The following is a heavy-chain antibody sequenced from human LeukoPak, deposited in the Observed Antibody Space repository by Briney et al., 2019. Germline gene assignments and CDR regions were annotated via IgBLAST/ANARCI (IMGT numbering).Heavy chain of an antibody. CDR2: ISSSSSTI. J-gene: IGHJ4*02. D-gene: IGHD2-2*02. V-gene: IGHV3-48*01. Sequence: GGSLRLSCAASGFTFSSYSMNWVRQAPGKGLEWVSYISSSSSTIYYADSVKGRFTISRDNAKNSLYLQMNSLRAEDTAVYYCAKDPTRGYCSSTSCYTFDYWGQGTLVTVSS. CDR3: AKDPTRGYCSSTSCYTFDY. CDR1: GFTFSSYS.